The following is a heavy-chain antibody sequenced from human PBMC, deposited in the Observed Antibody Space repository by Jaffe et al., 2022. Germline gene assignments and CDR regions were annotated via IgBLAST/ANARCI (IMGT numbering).Heavy chain of an antibody. V-gene: IGHV3-43D*04. CDR1: GFTFDDYA. D-gene: IGHD2-15*01. J-gene: IGHJ4*02. CDR2: ISWDGGST. CDR3: AKELGYCSGGSCYSGLSAGLDY. Sequence: EVQLVESGGVVVQPGGSLRLSCAASGFTFDDYAMHWVRQAPGKGLEWVSLISWDGGSTYYADSVKGRFTISRDNSKNSLYLQMNSLRAEDTALYYCAKELGYCSGGSCYSGLSAGLDYWGQGTLVTVSS.